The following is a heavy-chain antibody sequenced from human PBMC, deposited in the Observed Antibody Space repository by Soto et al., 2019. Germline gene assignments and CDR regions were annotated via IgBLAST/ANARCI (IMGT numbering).Heavy chain of an antibody. CDR1: GDSIGGVGY. J-gene: IGHJ5*02. CDR2: ISSSGST. D-gene: IGHD2-21*02. Sequence: SETLSLTCTVSGDSIGGVGYWSWIRQFPGRGLEWIGCISSSGSTYYNPALNNRISLSLDTSQNQFSLKLLSVTAADTAIYYCARSGVTGIVIPSHWFDPWGQRTLVTVSS. CDR3: ARSGVTGIVIPSHWFDP. V-gene: IGHV4-31*03.